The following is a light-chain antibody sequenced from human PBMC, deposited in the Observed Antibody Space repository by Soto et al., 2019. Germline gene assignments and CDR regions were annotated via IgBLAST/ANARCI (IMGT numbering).Light chain of an antibody. V-gene: IGLV2-14*01. J-gene: IGLJ2*01. Sequence: QSALTQPPSASGSPGQSVTISCTGTSRDVGGYNYVSWYQQHPGKTPKLMIYEVSNRPSGVSHRFSGSKSGNTASLTISGLQTEDEADYYCSSFSSITREVFGGGTKLTVL. CDR1: SRDVGGYNY. CDR3: SSFSSITREV. CDR2: EVS.